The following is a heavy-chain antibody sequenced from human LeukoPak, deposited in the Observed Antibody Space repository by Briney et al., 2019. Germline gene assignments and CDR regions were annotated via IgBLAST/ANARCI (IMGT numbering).Heavy chain of an antibody. CDR2: ISSSSTI. CDR1: GFTFSSYS. J-gene: IGHJ4*02. D-gene: IGHD3-22*01. CDR3: ARDFGYDSSGYYHDY. V-gene: IGHV3-48*04. Sequence: GGSLRLSCAASGFTFSSYSMNWVRQAPGKGLEWVSYISSSSTIYYADSVKGRFTISRDNAKNSLYLQMNSLRAEDTAVYYCARDFGYDSSGYYHDYWGQGTLVTVSS.